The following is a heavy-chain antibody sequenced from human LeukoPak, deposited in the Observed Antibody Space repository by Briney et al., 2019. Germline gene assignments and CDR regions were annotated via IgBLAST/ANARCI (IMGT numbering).Heavy chain of an antibody. J-gene: IGHJ4*02. D-gene: IGHD3-10*01. CDR2: INPSGGST. V-gene: IGHV1-46*01. Sequence: PGASVKVSCKASGYTFTSYYMHWVRQAPGQGLEWMGIINPSGGSTSYAQKFQDRVTMTRDTSTSTVYMELSSLRSEDTAVYYCAKDGSGSYYDSLGYFDYWGQGTLVTVSS. CDR1: GYTFTSYY. CDR3: AKDGSGSYYDSLGYFDY.